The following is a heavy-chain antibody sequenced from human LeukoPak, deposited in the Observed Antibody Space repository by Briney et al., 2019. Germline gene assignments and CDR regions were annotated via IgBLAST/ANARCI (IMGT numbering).Heavy chain of an antibody. J-gene: IGHJ6*03. CDR3: ARDPRFGLTYTYHYMDV. D-gene: IGHD3/OR15-3a*01. CDR1: GFAFSGYS. Sequence: GGSLRLSCVASGFAFSGYSMNWVRQAPGQGLEWIASISTTSKYIYYADSVRGRFTISRDNVKNSLLLQMNSLRAEDTAVYFCARDPRFGLTYTYHYMDVWGKGTTVTVS. CDR2: ISTTSKYI. V-gene: IGHV3-21*01.